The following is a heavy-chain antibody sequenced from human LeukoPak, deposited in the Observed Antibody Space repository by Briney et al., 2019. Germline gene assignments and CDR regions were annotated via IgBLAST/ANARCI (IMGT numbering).Heavy chain of an antibody. D-gene: IGHD5-24*01. CDR2: IHNSGRT. CDR3: ASGSGWLTPD. Sequence: PSETLSLTCTVSGGSSSTYYWSWFRQPPGKGLEWVGHIHNSGRTNYNPSLKSRLTISSDTSKNQFSLMLTSVTAADMAVYFCASGSGWLTPDWAQGTLATVSS. J-gene: IGHJ4*02. V-gene: IGHV4-4*09. CDR1: GGSSSTYY.